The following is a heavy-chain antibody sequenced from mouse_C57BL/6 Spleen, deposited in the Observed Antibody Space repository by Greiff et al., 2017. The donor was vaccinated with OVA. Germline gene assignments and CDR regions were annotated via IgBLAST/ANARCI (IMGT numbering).Heavy chain of an antibody. Sequence: EVMLVESGGGLVKPGGSLKLSCAASGFTFSDYGMHWVRQAPEKGLAWVAYISSGSSTIYYADTVKGRFTISRDNAKNTLFLQMTSLRSEDTAMYYCARRVVAPYWYFDVWGTGTTVTVSS. CDR2: ISSGSSTI. D-gene: IGHD1-1*01. CDR3: ARRVVAPYWYFDV. J-gene: IGHJ1*03. CDR1: GFTFSDYG. V-gene: IGHV5-17*01.